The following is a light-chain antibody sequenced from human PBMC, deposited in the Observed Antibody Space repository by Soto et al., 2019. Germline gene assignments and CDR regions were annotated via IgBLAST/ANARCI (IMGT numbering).Light chain of an antibody. Sequence: EIVCTPSPATLSLSPGARATLSCMASQSVSSYLAWYQQKPGQAPRLIIYDASSRATGIPARFSGSGSGTDFTLTITRLETEDLAVYHGQKRSNWPSITFGKGKRLE. CDR3: QKRSNWPSIT. J-gene: IGKJ5*01. CDR2: DAS. CDR1: QSVSSY. V-gene: IGKV3-11*01.